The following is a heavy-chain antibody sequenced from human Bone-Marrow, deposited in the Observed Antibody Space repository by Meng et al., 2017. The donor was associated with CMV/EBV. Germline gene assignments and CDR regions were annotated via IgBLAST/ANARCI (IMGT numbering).Heavy chain of an antibody. CDR2: IYAGDSDT. D-gene: IGHD3-10*01. Sequence: GGSLRLSCKGSGYRFTTYWIGWVRHMPGKGLEWMGIIYAGDSDTRYSPSFQGQVIISADKSISTAYLQLSSLKASDTAMYYCARGGAGSYYKFDYWGQGTLVTVSS. CDR3: ARGGAGSYYKFDY. J-gene: IGHJ4*01. V-gene: IGHV5-51*01. CDR1: GYRFTTYW.